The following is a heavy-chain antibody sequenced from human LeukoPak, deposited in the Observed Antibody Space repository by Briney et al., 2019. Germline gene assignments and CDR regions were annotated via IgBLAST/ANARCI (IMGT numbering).Heavy chain of an antibody. CDR1: GFTFSNYW. V-gene: IGHV3-74*01. CDR2: INSDGSST. CDR3: ARPSGWEYGFDP. J-gene: IGHJ5*02. Sequence: GGSLRLSCAASGFTFSNYWMHWVRQAPGKGLVWVSRINSDGSSTSYVDSVKGRFTISRDNAKNTLYLQMNSLRAEDTAVYYCARPSGWEYGFDPWGQGTLVTVPS. D-gene: IGHD1-26*01.